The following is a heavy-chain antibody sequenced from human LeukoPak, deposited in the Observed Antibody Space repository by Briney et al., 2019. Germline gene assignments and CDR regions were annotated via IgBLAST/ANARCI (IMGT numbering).Heavy chain of an antibody. CDR1: GFTFSSYR. D-gene: IGHD5-12*01. CDR2: INQDGDEK. J-gene: IGHJ4*02. V-gene: IGHV3-7*02. CDR3: ARPYDSNRDHSGYGY. Sequence: GGSLRLSCAASGFTFSSYRMSWVRQAPGKGPEWVANINQDGDEKYYVDSLKGRFTVSRDNAKNLVYLQMNSLRAEDTAVYYCARPYDSNRDHSGYGYWGRGTLVTVSS.